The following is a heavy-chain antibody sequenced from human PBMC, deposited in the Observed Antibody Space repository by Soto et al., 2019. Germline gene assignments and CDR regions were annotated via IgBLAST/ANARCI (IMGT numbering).Heavy chain of an antibody. D-gene: IGHD3-22*01. CDR3: ARDGTLFDSTAYYYLY. V-gene: IGHV1-69*01. J-gene: IGHJ4*02. CDR2: IIPLFGTA. CDR1: GGTFTRHG. Sequence: SVKVTCKASGGTFTRHGINWVRQAPGQGLEWMGGIIPLFGTANYAQKFRGRVTITADDSTGTAYMELSSLRSGDTAVYYCARDGTLFDSTAYYYLYWGQGTLVTVSS.